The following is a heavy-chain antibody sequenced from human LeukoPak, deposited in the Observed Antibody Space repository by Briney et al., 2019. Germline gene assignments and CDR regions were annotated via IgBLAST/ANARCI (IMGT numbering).Heavy chain of an antibody. J-gene: IGHJ6*02. CDR2: IYHSGST. Sequence: SETLSLTCAVSGGSISSGGYSWRWIRQPPGKGLEWIGYIYHSGSTYYSPSLKSRVTISVDRSKNQFSLKLSSVTAADTAVYYCARLIRATNGMDVWGQGTTVTVSS. V-gene: IGHV4-30-2*01. CDR1: GGSISSGGYS. CDR3: ARLIRATNGMDV. D-gene: IGHD1-26*01.